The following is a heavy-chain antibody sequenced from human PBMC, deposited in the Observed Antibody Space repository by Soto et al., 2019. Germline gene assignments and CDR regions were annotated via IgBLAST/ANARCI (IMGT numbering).Heavy chain of an antibody. CDR2: IYSSGST. V-gene: IGHV4-59*08. Sequence: QVQLQESGPGLVKPSETLSLTCTVSGGSISSFHWNWIRQPPGKGLEWIGYIYSSGSTNYNPSLESRVTISVDTSKKQVSLKLSSVTAADTAVDYCALSTSSSWYDHKGIYFDSWGQGTLFTVAS. CDR1: GGSISSFH. CDR3: ALSTSSSWYDHKGIYFDS. D-gene: IGHD6-13*01. J-gene: IGHJ4*02.